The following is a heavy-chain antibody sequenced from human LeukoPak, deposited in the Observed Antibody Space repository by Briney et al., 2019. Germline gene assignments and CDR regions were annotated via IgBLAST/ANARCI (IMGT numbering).Heavy chain of an antibody. CDR2: IYYSGST. CDR3: ARADGSGSSSWFDP. CDR1: GGSISSGGYY. Sequence: SQTLSLTCTVSGGSISSGGYYWSWIRQHPGKGLEWIGYIYYSGSTYYNPSLKSRVTISVDTSKNQFPLKLSSVTAADTAVYYCARADGSGSSSWFDPWGQGTLVTVSS. J-gene: IGHJ5*02. V-gene: IGHV4-31*03. D-gene: IGHD3-10*01.